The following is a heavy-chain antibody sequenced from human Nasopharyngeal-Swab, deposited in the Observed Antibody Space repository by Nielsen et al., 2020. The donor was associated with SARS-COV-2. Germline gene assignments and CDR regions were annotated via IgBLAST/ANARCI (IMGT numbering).Heavy chain of an antibody. CDR2: ISSSSSYI. CDR3: AKDLSLGVVAADDY. J-gene: IGHJ4*02. Sequence: GESLKISCAASGFTFSSYSMNWVRQAPGKGLEWVSSISSSSSYIYYADSVKGRFTISRDNSKNTLYLQMNSLRAEDTAVYYCAKDLSLGVVAADDYWGQGTLVTVSS. CDR1: GFTFSSYS. D-gene: IGHD2-15*01. V-gene: IGHV3-21*01.